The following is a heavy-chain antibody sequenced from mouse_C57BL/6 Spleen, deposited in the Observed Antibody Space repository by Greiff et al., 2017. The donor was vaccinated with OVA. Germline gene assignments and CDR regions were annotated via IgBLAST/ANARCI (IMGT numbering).Heavy chain of an antibody. CDR2: IDPSDSYT. CDR1: GYTFTSYW. V-gene: IGHV1-59*01. J-gene: IGHJ4*01. Sequence: QVQLQQPGAELVRPGTSVKLSCKASGYTFTSYWMHWVQQRPGQGLEWIGVIDPSDSYTNYNQKFKGKATLTVDTSSSTAYMQLSSLTSEDSAVYYCARSPFITARAMDYWGQGTSVTVSS. D-gene: IGHD1-1*01. CDR3: ARSPFITARAMDY.